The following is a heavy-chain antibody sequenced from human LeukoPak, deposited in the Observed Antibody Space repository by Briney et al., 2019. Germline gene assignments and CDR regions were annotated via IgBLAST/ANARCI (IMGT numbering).Heavy chain of an antibody. CDR3: ARGRNYYGSGSYYLQMYYYYMDV. V-gene: IGHV1-18*01. D-gene: IGHD3-10*01. CDR2: ISAYNGNT. CDR1: GYTFSSYA. Sequence: ASVKVSCKASGYTFSSYAISWVRQAPGQGLEWMGWISAYNGNTNYAQKLQGRVTMTTDTSTSTAYMELRSLRSDDTAVYYCARGRNYYGSGSYYLQMYYYYMDVWGKGTTVTVSS. J-gene: IGHJ6*03.